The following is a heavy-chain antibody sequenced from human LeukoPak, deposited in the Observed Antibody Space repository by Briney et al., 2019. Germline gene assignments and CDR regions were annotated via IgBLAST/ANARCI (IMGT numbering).Heavy chain of an antibody. CDR1: GGSISSYY. CDR2: IYYSGST. CDR3: ARQRGIAEYFQH. D-gene: IGHD3-16*01. J-gene: IGHJ1*01. V-gene: IGHV4-39*01. Sequence: SETLSLTCTVSGGSISSYYWGWIRQPPGKGLEWIGSIYYSGSTYYNPSLKSRVTISVDTSKNQFSLKLSSVTAADTAVYYCARQRGIAEYFQHWGQGTLVTVSS.